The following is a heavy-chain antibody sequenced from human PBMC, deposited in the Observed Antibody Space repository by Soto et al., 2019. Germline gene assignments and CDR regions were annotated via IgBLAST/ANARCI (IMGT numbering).Heavy chain of an antibody. CDR2: IYDNDST. Sequence: QVQLQESGPGLVKPSQTLSLTCTVSGGSISSGGYYWSWIRQHPGKGLEWIGYIYDNDSTYYNPSLKSRVTMSVDMSRNQFCLRLSSVTAADTAVYYCARHHMAATDMHFDYWGQGTLVTVSS. V-gene: IGHV4-31*03. CDR3: ARHHMAATDMHFDY. J-gene: IGHJ4*02. D-gene: IGHD6-19*01. CDR1: GGSISSGGYY.